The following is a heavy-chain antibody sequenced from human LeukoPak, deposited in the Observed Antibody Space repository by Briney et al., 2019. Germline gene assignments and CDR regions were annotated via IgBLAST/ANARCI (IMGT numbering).Heavy chain of an antibody. CDR2: INHSGST. D-gene: IGHD1-26*01. Sequence: SETLSLTCAVYGGSFSGYYWSWIRQPPGKGLEWIGEINHSGSTNYNPSLKSRVTISVDTSKNQFSLKLSSVTAADTAVYYCARQEAWELPDFDYWGQGTLVTVSS. J-gene: IGHJ4*02. CDR1: GGSFSGYY. CDR3: ARQEAWELPDFDY. V-gene: IGHV4-34*01.